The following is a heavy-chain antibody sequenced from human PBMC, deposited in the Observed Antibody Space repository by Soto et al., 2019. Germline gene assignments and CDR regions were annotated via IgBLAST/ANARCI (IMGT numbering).Heavy chain of an antibody. V-gene: IGHV4-39*01. J-gene: IGHJ5*02. CDR1: GGSITSSSYY. Sequence: SETLSLTCTVSGGSITSSSYYWGWIRQPPGKGLEWIGSIYYSGSTYYNPSLKSRVTISVDTSRNQFSLKLSSVTAADTAVYYCATQEVGGTYVYTFDPWGQGTLVTVSS. CDR3: ATQEVGGTYVYTFDP. D-gene: IGHD1-26*01. CDR2: IYYSGST.